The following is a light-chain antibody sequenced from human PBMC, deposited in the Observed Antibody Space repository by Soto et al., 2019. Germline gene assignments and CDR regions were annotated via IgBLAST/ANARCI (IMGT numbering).Light chain of an antibody. V-gene: IGKV3-11*01. J-gene: IGKJ4*01. Sequence: EIVLTQSPATLSLSPGERATLSCRASQSVGSYFAWYQQKPGQAPRLLIYDAFSRATGIPARFSGSGSGTDLNLTISSLEPEDFAVYFCQQRSSWPLTFGGGTMVEIK. CDR2: DAF. CDR3: QQRSSWPLT. CDR1: QSVGSY.